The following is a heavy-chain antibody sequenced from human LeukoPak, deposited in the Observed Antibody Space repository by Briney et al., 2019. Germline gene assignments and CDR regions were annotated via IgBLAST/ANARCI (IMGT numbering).Heavy chain of an antibody. CDR1: GDSISSTNYY. J-gene: IGHJ6*03. CDR3: SRLAVAGRTDYYYYMDV. Sequence: SETLPLTCTISGDSISSTNYYWGWIRQPPGKGLEWIGTIYYSGSTYYNPSLQSRVTISVDTSKNQFSLKLSSVTAADTAVYYCSRLAVAGRTDYYYYMDVWGKGTTVTVSS. V-gene: IGHV4-39*01. D-gene: IGHD6-19*01. CDR2: IYYSGST.